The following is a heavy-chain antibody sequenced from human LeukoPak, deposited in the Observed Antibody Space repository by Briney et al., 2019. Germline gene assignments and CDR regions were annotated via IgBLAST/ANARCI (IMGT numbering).Heavy chain of an antibody. D-gene: IGHD3-22*01. V-gene: IGHV4-34*01. CDR2: INHSGST. CDR3: ARGSGYLVDY. CDR1: GGSFSGYY. Sequence: SETLSLTCAVYGGSFSGYYWSWIRQPPGKGLEWIGEINHSGSTNYNPSLKSRVTISVDTSKNQFSLKLSSVTVADTAVYYCARGSGYLVDYWGQGTLVTVSS. J-gene: IGHJ4*02.